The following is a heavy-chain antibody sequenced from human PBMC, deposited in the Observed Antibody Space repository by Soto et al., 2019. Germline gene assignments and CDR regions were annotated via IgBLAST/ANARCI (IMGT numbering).Heavy chain of an antibody. J-gene: IGHJ6*03. CDR1: GGSISSYY. CDR3: ASSSYCGGECYRPFYYYYYMDV. Sequence: SETLSPTCTVSGGSISSYYWSWIRQPPGKGLEWIGYIYYSGSTNYNPSLKSRVTISVDTSKNQFSLKLSSVTAADTAVYYCASSSYCGGECYRPFYYYYYMDVWGKGTTVTVSS. V-gene: IGHV4-59*01. CDR2: IYYSGST. D-gene: IGHD2-21*01.